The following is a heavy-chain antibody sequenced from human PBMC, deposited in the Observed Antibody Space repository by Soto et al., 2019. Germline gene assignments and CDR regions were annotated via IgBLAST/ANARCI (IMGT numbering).Heavy chain of an antibody. CDR3: ARRGPLDNMPAVPDYFALDV. V-gene: IGHV3-11*01. D-gene: IGHD4-17*01. J-gene: IGHJ6*02. Sequence: PGGSLRLSCEASGFTFRDYYMSWIRQAPGKGLEWVSYISSGGSSTFYTESVKGRFTISRDIAKNSLYLQVDYLKVEDTGVYFCARRGPLDNMPAVPDYFALDVWGQGTTVTVSS. CDR1: GFTFRDYY. CDR2: ISSGGSST.